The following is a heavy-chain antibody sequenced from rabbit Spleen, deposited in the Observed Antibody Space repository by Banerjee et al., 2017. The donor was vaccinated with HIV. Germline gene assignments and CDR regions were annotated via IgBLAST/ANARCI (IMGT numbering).Heavy chain of an antibody. Sequence: QSLEESGGGLVQPEGSLALTCKASGFSFSSSDYICWVRQAPGKGLEWIGCIDASSRATYYATWAKGRFTISKTSSTTVTLQMTSLTAADTATYFCARERVSGLNMEFSLWGPGTLVTVS. CDR1: GFSFSSSDY. CDR2: IDASSRAT. CDR3: ARERVSGLNMEFSL. V-gene: IGHV1S40*01. D-gene: IGHD4-2*01. J-gene: IGHJ4*01.